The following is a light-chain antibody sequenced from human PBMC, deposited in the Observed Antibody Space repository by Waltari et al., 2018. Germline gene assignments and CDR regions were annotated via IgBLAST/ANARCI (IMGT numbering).Light chain of an antibody. J-gene: IGKJ4*01. CDR1: QSVSNS. CDR3: LQRTNWPPT. V-gene: IGKV3-11*01. CDR2: NAI. Sequence: EVVMTQSPATLSLSPGDRATLSCRASQSVSNSLSWYQQKPGQAPRLLIYNAITRATGIPARFSGSGSGTDFTLTIGSLEPEDAAVYFCLQRTNWPPTFGGGTTVEIK.